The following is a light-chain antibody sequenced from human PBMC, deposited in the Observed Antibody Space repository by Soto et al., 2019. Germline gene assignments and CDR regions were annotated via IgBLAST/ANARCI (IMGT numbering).Light chain of an antibody. CDR1: QSVSSSY. V-gene: IGKV3-20*01. CDR2: GAS. CDR3: QQYNSPPS. Sequence: EIVLTQSPGTLSLSLGERVTLSCRASQSVSSSYLAWYQQRPCQAPSLLIYGASSRAAGVPDRFSGSGSATDFALTISILKQEVLAVYYCQQYNSPPSFGHGTKVDIK. J-gene: IGKJ3*01.